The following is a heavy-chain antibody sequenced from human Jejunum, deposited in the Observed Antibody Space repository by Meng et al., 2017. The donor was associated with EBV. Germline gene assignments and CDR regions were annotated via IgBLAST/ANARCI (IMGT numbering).Heavy chain of an antibody. D-gene: IGHD4-23*01. V-gene: IGHV2-5*02. J-gene: IGHJ4*02. CDR3: AHIEGGGNSGFLDY. Sequence: LKGSRLTLSKPPQPLPLTCTFSGFSLSTSGVGVGWIRQPPGKALEWLAVIYWGDDKRYSPSLKSRLTITKDTSKNQVVLTMTNMDPVDTATYYCAHIEGGGNSGFLDYWGQGTLVTVSS. CDR2: IYWGDDK. CDR1: GFSLSTSGVG.